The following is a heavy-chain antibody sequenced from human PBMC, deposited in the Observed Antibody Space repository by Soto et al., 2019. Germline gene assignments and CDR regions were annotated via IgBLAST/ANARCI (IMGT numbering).Heavy chain of an antibody. CDR3: ALGIAPRPFDS. D-gene: IGHD6-6*01. CDR1: GFSLTTTGGG. Sequence: HISLKESGPALVKPTQTLTLTCSFSGFSLTTTGGGVGWIRQPPGKALEWLALIYWDDDERYNPSLKNSLTITKDTSKHLVVLTMTNVYPVDTAPYYCALGIAPRPFDSWGQGTLVTVTS. CDR2: IYWDDDE. V-gene: IGHV2-5*02. J-gene: IGHJ4*02.